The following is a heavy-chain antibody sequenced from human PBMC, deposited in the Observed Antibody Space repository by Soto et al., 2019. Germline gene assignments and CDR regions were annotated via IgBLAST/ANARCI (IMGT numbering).Heavy chain of an antibody. J-gene: IGHJ3*02. Sequence: SETLSLTCTVSGGSISSYYWSWIRQPPGKGLEWIGYIYYSGSTNYNPSLKSRVTISVDTSKNQFSLKLSSVTAADTAVYYCARFVVVPAASSMDAFDIWGQGTMVTVSS. CDR3: ARFVVVPAASSMDAFDI. D-gene: IGHD2-2*01. CDR2: IYYSGST. CDR1: GGSISSYY. V-gene: IGHV4-59*01.